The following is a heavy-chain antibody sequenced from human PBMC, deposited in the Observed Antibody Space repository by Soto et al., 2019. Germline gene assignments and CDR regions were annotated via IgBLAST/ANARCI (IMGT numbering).Heavy chain of an antibody. CDR2: IWYDGSNK. J-gene: IGHJ6*02. V-gene: IGHV3-33*01. D-gene: IGHD1-1*01. CDR1: GFTFSSYG. Sequence: GGSLRLSCAASGFTFSSYGVHWVRQAPGKGLEWVAVIWYDGSNKYYADSVKGRFTISRDNSKNTLYLQMNSLRAEDTAVYYCARGLDWNLYYYYYGMDVWGQGTTVTVSS. CDR3: ARGLDWNLYYYYYGMDV.